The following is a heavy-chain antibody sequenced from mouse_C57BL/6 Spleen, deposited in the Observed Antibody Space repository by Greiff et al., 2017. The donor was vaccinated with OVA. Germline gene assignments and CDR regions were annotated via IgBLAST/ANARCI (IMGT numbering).Heavy chain of an antibody. D-gene: IGHD2-5*01. CDR2: INPSSGYT. CDR3: ARWNYSNYWFAY. J-gene: IGHJ3*01. CDR1: GYTFTSYW. Sequence: VHVKQSGAELAKPGASVKLSCKASGYTFTSYWMHWVKQRPGQGLEWIGYINPSSGYTKYNQKFKDKATLTADKSSSTAYMQLSSLTYEDSAVYYCARWNYSNYWFAYWGQGTLVTVSA. V-gene: IGHV1-7*01.